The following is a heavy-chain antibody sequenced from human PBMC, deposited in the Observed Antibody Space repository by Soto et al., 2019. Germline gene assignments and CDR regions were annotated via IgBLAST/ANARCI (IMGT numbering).Heavy chain of an antibody. CDR2: IYYTGST. J-gene: IGHJ4*02. CDR3: ATYRRTDEEGFTLGS. D-gene: IGHD1-1*01. Sequence: SETLSLTCTVSGDSIKHYYWSWIRQPPGKRLEWIGYIYYTGSTTYNPSLESRVTMSVDTSKNQFSLKLSSVNAADTAVYYCATYRRTDEEGFTLGSWGRGTLVTVSS. CDR1: GDSIKHYY. V-gene: IGHV4-59*01.